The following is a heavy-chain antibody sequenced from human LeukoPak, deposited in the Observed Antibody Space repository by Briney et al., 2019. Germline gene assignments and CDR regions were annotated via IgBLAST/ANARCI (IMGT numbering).Heavy chain of an antibody. J-gene: IGHJ6*02. Sequence: GGSLRLSCAASGFTFSTYTMAWVRQAPGKGLEWVSYISSSSSTIYYADSVKGRFTISRDNAKNSLYLQMNSLRAEDTAVYYCARGMVVPAATYYYYYGMDVWGQGTTVTVSS. V-gene: IGHV3-48*01. CDR2: ISSSSSTI. CDR3: ARGMVVPAATYYYYYGMDV. CDR1: GFTFSTYT. D-gene: IGHD2-2*01.